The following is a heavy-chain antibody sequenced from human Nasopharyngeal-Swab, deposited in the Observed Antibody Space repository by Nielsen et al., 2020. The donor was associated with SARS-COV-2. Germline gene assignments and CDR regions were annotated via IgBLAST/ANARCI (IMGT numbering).Heavy chain of an antibody. CDR1: GGSISSSSYY. CDR3: ARVGPSSDYFDY. J-gene: IGHJ4*02. V-gene: IGHV4-39*01. Sequence: SETLSLTCTVSGGSISSSSYYWGSIRQPPGKGLEWIGSIYYSGSTYYNPSLKSRVTISVDTSKNQFSLKLSSVTAADTAVYYCARVGPSSDYFDYWGQGTLVTVSS. CDR2: IYYSGST. D-gene: IGHD6-6*01.